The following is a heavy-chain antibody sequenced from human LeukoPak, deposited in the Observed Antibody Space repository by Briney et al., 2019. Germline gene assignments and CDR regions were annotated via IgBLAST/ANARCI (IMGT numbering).Heavy chain of an antibody. CDR2: ISSSSTYM. Sequence: GGSLRLSCAASGFTFSSYSMNWVRQAPGKGLEWVSSISSSSTYMYYADSVKGRFTISRDNAKNSLYLQMNSLRADDTAVYYCARGSGTYLGYFDYWGQGTLVTVSS. D-gene: IGHD1-26*01. CDR1: GFTFSSYS. CDR3: ARGSGTYLGYFDY. J-gene: IGHJ4*02. V-gene: IGHV3-21*01.